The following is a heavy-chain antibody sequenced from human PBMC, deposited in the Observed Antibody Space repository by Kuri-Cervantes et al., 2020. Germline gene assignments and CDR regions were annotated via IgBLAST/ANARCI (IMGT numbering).Heavy chain of an antibody. V-gene: IGHV1-8*01. D-gene: IGHD3-10*01. CDR2: MNPNSGNT. CDR1: GYTFTNYD. Sequence: ASVKVSCKASGYTFTNYDIHWVRQATGQGLEWMGWMNPNSGNTGYAQKFQGRVTMTRNTSISTAYMELSSLRSEDTAVYYCAIAYYYGSGSYSFDPWGQGTLVTVSS. J-gene: IGHJ5*02. CDR3: AIAYYYGSGSYSFDP.